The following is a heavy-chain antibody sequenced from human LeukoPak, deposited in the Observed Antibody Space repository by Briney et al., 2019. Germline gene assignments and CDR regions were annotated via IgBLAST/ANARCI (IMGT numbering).Heavy chain of an antibody. CDR3: ARNDRGAFDI. Sequence: PGGSLRLSCAASGFTISRNYMSWVRQAPGKGLEWVSVISSGGNTYYTDSVKGRFTISRDNSKNTLYLQMSSLRVEDTAVYYCARNDRGAFDIWAKGQWSPSLQ. CDR1: GFTISRNY. CDR2: ISSGGNT. V-gene: IGHV3-53*01. J-gene: IGHJ3*02. D-gene: IGHD3-22*01.